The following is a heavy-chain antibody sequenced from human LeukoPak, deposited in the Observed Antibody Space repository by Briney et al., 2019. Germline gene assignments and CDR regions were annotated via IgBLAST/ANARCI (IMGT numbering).Heavy chain of an antibody. V-gene: IGHV4-61*02. CDR3: ARVLRYFDWRGDGMDV. D-gene: IGHD3-9*01. CDR1: GGSISSGSYY. CDR2: IYTSGST. J-gene: IGHJ6*02. Sequence: SETLSLTCTVSGGSISSGSYYWSWIRQPAGKGLEWIGRIYTSGSTNYNPSLKSRVTISVDTSKNQFSLKLSSATAADTAVYYCARVLRYFDWRGDGMDVWGQGTTVTVSS.